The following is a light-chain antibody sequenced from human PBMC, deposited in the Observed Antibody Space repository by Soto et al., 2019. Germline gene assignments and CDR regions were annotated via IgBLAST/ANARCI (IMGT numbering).Light chain of an antibody. CDR3: QSVETNGHYV. CDR1: ALTKQY. J-gene: IGLJ1*01. CDR2: KDS. V-gene: IGLV3-25*03. Sequence: SYELTQPPSVSVSPGQTARXTXXGDALTKQYVYWYQLKPGQAPVMLLYKDSERPSGIPERFSGSSSGTTVTLTISGVQAEDEADSYCQSVETNGHYVFGTGTQVTVL.